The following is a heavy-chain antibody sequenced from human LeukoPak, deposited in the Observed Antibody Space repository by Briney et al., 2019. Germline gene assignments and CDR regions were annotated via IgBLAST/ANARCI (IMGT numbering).Heavy chain of an antibody. Sequence: GGSLRLSCAASGFTFSNYNMNWVRQAPGKGLEWVSSISSSSSYIYYADSVKGRFTISRDNAKNSLYLQMNILRAEDTAVYYCVRIRPYYDSSGYLDYWGQGTLVTVSS. V-gene: IGHV3-21*01. J-gene: IGHJ4*02. CDR1: GFTFSNYN. CDR3: VRIRPYYDSSGYLDY. CDR2: ISSSSSYI. D-gene: IGHD3-22*01.